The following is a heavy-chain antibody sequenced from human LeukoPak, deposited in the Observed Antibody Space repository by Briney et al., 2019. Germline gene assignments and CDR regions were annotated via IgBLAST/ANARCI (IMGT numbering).Heavy chain of an antibody. Sequence: NASETLSLTCAVYGGSFSGYYWSWIRQPPGKGLEWIGEINHSGSTIYNPSLKSRVTIPVDTSKNQFSLKLSSVTAADTAVYYCARGRYAAAAFDYWGQGTLVTVSS. CDR2: INHSGST. CDR1: GGSFSGYY. J-gene: IGHJ4*02. CDR3: ARGRYAAAAFDY. V-gene: IGHV4-34*01. D-gene: IGHD2-2*01.